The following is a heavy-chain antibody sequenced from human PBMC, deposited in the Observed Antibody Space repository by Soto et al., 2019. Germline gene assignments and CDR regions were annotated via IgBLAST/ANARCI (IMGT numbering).Heavy chain of an antibody. Sequence: SETLSLTCTVSGGSISSYYWSWIRQPPAKGLEWIGYIYYSGSTNYNPSLKSRVTISVDTSKNQFSLKLSSVTAADTAVYYCARGVKVGPTLGGNWFDPWGQGTLVTVSS. J-gene: IGHJ5*02. V-gene: IGHV4-59*01. CDR1: GGSISSYY. CDR3: ARGVKVGPTLGGNWFDP. D-gene: IGHD1-26*01. CDR2: IYYSGST.